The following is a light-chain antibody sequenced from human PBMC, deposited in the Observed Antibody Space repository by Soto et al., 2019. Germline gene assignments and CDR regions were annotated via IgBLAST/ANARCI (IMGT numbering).Light chain of an antibody. CDR1: QRIRGY. J-gene: IGKJ1*01. Sequence: DIQMTQSPSSLSASIGDRVTIACRASQRIRGYLNWYQQIPGKAPKLLIYAAFNLQSGVPSRFSGSGSGGDFSLSMSSLRPEDFATYCCQQSFRSPWTVAQGNKVEIK. V-gene: IGKV1-39*01. CDR3: QQSFRSPWT. CDR2: AAF.